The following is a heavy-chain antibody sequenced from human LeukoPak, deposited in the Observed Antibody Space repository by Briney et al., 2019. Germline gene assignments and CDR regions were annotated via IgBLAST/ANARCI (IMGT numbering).Heavy chain of an antibody. D-gene: IGHD5-18*01. CDR1: GYTFTGYY. Sequence: ASVKVSCKASGYTFTGYYIHWVRQAPGQGLEWMGRINPNSGGTNYAQKFQGRVTMTRDTSISTAYMELSRLRSDDTAVYYCARTGGYSYGYDDWGQGTLVTVSS. CDR3: ARTGGYSYGYDD. CDR2: INPNSGGT. V-gene: IGHV1-2*06. J-gene: IGHJ4*02.